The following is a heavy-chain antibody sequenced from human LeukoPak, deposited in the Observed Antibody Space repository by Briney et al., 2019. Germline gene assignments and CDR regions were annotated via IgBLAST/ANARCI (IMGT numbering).Heavy chain of an antibody. CDR1: GGTFSSYA. CDR3: ARGPRGGRNYYDSSGYERYYYYMDV. D-gene: IGHD3-22*01. V-gene: IGHV1-69*06. J-gene: IGHJ6*03. Sequence: SVKVSCKASGGTFSSYAISWVRQAPGQGLEWMGGIIPIFGTANYAQKFQGRVTITADKSTSTAYMELSSLRSEDTAVYYCARGPRGGRNYYDSSGYERYYYYMDVWGKGTTVTVSS. CDR2: IIPIFGTA.